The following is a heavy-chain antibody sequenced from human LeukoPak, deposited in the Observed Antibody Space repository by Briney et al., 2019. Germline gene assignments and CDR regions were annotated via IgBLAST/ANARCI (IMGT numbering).Heavy chain of an antibody. CDR3: ARGLCSSTSCYVYWFDP. CDR1: GDSVSSNSAA. CDR2: TYYRSKWYN. V-gene: IGHV6-1*01. Sequence: SQTLSLTCAISGDSVSSNSAAWNWIRQSPSRGLEWLGRTYYRSKWYNDYAVSVKSRITINPDTSKNQFSLQLNSVTPEDTAVYYCARGLCSSTSCYVYWFDPWGQGTLVTVSS. D-gene: IGHD2-2*01. J-gene: IGHJ5*02.